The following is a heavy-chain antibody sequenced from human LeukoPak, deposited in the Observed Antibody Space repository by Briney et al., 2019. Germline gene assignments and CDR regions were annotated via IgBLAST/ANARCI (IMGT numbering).Heavy chain of an antibody. J-gene: IGHJ4*02. V-gene: IGHV3-23*01. CDR2: ISGSGGST. Sequence: PGVSLRLSCAASGFTFSSYAMSWVRQAPGKGLEWVSAISGSGGSTYYADSVKGRFTISRDNSKNTLYLQMNSLRAEDTAVYYCAKDTRYYYGSGPLGYWGQGTLVTVSS. CDR3: AKDTRYYYGSGPLGY. CDR1: GFTFSSYA. D-gene: IGHD3-10*01.